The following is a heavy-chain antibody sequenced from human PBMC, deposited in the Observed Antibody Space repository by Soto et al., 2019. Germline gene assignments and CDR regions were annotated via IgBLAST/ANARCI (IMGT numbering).Heavy chain of an antibody. Sequence: SGPTLVNPTQTLTLTCTFSGFSLSTSGVGVGWIRQPPGKALEWLALIYWNDDKRYSPSLKSRLTITKDTSKNQVVLTMTNMDPVDTATYYCPPLAAAGDPFDYPGQGTIVTVYS. CDR1: GFSLSTSGVG. D-gene: IGHD6-13*01. V-gene: IGHV2-5*01. J-gene: IGHJ4*02. CDR2: IYWNDDK. CDR3: PPLAAAGDPFDY.